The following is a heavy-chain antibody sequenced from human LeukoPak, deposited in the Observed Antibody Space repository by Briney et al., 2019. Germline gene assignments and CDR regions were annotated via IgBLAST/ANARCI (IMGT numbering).Heavy chain of an antibody. CDR2: INPNSGGT. D-gene: IGHD3-10*01. CDR1: GYTFTGYY. V-gene: IGHV1-2*06. J-gene: IGHJ6*02. Sequence: ASVKVSCKASGYTFTGYYMHWVRQAPGQGLEWMGRINPNSGGTNYAQKFQGRVTMTRDTSISTAYMELSRLRSDDTAAYYCARDGGSGTPYGMDVWGQGTTVTVSS. CDR3: ARDGGSGTPYGMDV.